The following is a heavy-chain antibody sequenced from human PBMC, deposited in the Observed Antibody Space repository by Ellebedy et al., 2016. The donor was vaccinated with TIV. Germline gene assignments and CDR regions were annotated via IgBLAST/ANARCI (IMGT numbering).Heavy chain of an antibody. Sequence: GESLKISCAASRFTFSSYAMSWVRQAPGKGLEWVSAVSDSGTITYYADSVKGRFTISRDNSKNALYLQMNRLIAEDTAKYYCAKLPLGYCSGTNCYPVWGQGTTVTVSS. D-gene: IGHD2-2*01. V-gene: IGHV3-23*01. J-gene: IGHJ6*02. CDR1: RFTFSSYA. CDR3: AKLPLGYCSGTNCYPV. CDR2: VSDSGTIT.